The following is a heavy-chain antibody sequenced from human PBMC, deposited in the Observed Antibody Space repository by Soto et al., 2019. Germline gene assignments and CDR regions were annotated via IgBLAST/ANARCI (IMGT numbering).Heavy chain of an antibody. D-gene: IGHD6-19*01. V-gene: IGHV3-13*01. CDR2: IGTAGDT. Sequence: PGGSLRLSCAASGFTFNIYDMHWVRQPTGKGLEWVSAIGTAGDTHYSGSVKGRFTISRENAKNSLYLQMNSLRAEDTAVYYCARDPSGWGLDSWGQGTLVTVSS. J-gene: IGHJ4*02. CDR3: ARDPSGWGLDS. CDR1: GFTFNIYD.